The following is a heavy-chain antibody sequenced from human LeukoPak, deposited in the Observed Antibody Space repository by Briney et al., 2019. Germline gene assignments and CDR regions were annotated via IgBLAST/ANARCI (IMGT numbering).Heavy chain of an antibody. CDR2: IYNGGST. CDR1: GGSISSSSNY. J-gene: IGHJ3*02. CDR3: ARDSHAYFDAFDI. D-gene: IGHD2/OR15-2a*01. Sequence: SETPSLTCSVSGGSISSSSNYWGWIRQPPGKGLEWIGSIYNGGSTYYNPSLKSRVTISVDTSNNQFSLRLSSVTAADTAVYFCARDSHAYFDAFDIWGQGTMVTVSS. V-gene: IGHV4-39*07.